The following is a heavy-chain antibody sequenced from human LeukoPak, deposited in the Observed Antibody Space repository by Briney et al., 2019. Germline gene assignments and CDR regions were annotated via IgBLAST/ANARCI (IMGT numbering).Heavy chain of an antibody. D-gene: IGHD1-1*01. CDR1: GYTLTSYD. J-gene: IGHJ4*02. CDR2: INPNSGNT. Sequence: ASVKVSCKASGYTLTSYDINWVRQASGQGLEWMGWINPNSGNTGFTQKFQGRVTVTRSTSISTAYMELGSLTSDDTAVYYCARTSTGTRGGYDVWGQGTLVTVSS. V-gene: IGHV1-8*01. CDR3: ARTSTGTRGGYDV.